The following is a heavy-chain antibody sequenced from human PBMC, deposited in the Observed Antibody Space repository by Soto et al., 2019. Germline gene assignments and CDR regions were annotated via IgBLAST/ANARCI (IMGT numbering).Heavy chain of an antibody. D-gene: IGHD2-2*01. CDR1: GGSISSGDYF. J-gene: IGHJ4*02. CDR3: ARRMPIDSYPFDY. CDR2: IYSTGST. V-gene: IGHV4-30-4*01. Sequence: QVQLQESGPGLVKSSQTLSLTCTVSGGSISSGDYFWSWIRQPPGKGLVWIGYIYSTGSTYYNPSLKSRVTISVDTSKNPFSLKLNSVTAADTAVYYCARRMPIDSYPFDYWGQGSLVTVSS.